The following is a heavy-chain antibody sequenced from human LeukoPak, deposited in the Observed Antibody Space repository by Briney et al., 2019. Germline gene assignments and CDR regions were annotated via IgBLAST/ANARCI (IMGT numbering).Heavy chain of an antibody. Sequence: SETLSLTCTVSGGSISSYYWSWIRQPPGKGLEWIGYIYYSGSTNYNPSLKSRVTISVDASKNQFSLKLSPVTAADTAVYYCARASAYSSSWYGPYYFDYWGQGTLVTVSS. CDR1: GGSISSYY. CDR3: ARASAYSSSWYGPYYFDY. J-gene: IGHJ4*02. D-gene: IGHD6-13*01. CDR2: IYYSGST. V-gene: IGHV4-59*01.